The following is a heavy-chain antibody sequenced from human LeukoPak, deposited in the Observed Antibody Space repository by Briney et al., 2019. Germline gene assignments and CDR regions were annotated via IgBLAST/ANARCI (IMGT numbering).Heavy chain of an antibody. CDR2: IKEDGSEK. V-gene: IGHV3-7*03. CDR1: GFTFSNYW. CDR3: ARTLRGGGALDY. D-gene: IGHD3-16*01. Sequence: GGSLRLSCAASGFTFSNYWLNWVRQAPGEGLEWVANIKEDGSEKYYVDSVKGRFTISRDNAKNSLFLQMNSLRAEDTAVYYCARTLRGGGALDYWGQGTLVTVSS. J-gene: IGHJ4*02.